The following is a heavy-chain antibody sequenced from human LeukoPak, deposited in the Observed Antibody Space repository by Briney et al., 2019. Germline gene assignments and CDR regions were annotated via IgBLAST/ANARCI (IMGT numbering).Heavy chain of an antibody. CDR3: ARGGGYASPIGY. CDR2: IYHSGST. Sequence: SETLSLTCTLSGGSISTYYWSWIRQPPGKGLEWIGYIYHSGSTNYNPSLKSRVTISVDTSKNQFSLELSSVTAADTAVYYCARGGGYASPIGYWGQGALVTVSS. J-gene: IGHJ4*02. D-gene: IGHD5-12*01. CDR1: GGSISTYY. V-gene: IGHV4-59*01.